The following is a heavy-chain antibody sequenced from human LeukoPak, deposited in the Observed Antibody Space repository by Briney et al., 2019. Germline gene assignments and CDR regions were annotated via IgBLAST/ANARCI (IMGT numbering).Heavy chain of an antibody. CDR2: ISSASTYI. V-gene: IGHV3-21*01. Sequence: GGSLRLSCAASGFTFSSYEMNWVRQAPGKGLEWVSSISSASTYIYYADSVKGRFTISRDNAKNSLYLQMNSLRAEDTAVYFCARDTLGGSYRTLDYWGQGTLVTVSS. CDR1: GFTFSSYE. J-gene: IGHJ4*02. CDR3: ARDTLGGSYRTLDY. D-gene: IGHD1-26*01.